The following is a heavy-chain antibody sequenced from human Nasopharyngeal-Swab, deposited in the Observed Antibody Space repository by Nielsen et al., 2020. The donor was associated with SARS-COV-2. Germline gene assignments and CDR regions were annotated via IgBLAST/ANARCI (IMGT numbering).Heavy chain of an antibody. J-gene: IGHJ4*02. CDR3: TTTQWLDRVFDY. Sequence: GGSLRLSGAASGFTFSNAWMSWVRQAPGKGLEWVGRIKSKTDGGTTDYAAPVKGRFTISRDDSKNTLYLQMNSLKTEDTAVYYCTTTQWLDRVFDYWGQGTLVTVSS. V-gene: IGHV3-15*01. CDR2: IKSKTDGGTT. CDR1: GFTFSNAW. D-gene: IGHD6-19*01.